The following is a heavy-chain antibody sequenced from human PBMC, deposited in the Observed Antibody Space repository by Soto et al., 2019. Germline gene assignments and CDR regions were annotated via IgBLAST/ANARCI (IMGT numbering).Heavy chain of an antibody. D-gene: IGHD3-10*01. J-gene: IGHJ5*01. Sequence: GGSLRLSCTASGFNFNNQAMSWIRQAPGKGLEWVSTISGSGATSLYADSVKGRFTIFKDSSQAYLDLKSLRVEDSATYYCAKTETMAMVTVQPRWFDSWGRGTLVTVSS. CDR2: ISGSGATS. CDR3: AKTETMAMVTVQPRWFDS. CDR1: GFNFNNQA. V-gene: IGHV3-23*01.